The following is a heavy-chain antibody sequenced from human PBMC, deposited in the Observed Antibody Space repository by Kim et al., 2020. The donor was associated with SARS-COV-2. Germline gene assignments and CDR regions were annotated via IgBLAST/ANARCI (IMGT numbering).Heavy chain of an antibody. V-gene: IGHV4-34*01. D-gene: IGHD1-1*01. CDR1: GGSFSGYY. Sequence: SETLSLTCAVYGGSFSGYYWSWIRQPPGKGLEWIGEINHSGSTNYNPSLKSRVTISVDTSKNQFSLKLSSVTAADTAVYYCARAGYNWNDYPPRKFDPWGQGTLVTVSS. J-gene: IGHJ5*02. CDR3: ARAGYNWNDYPPRKFDP. CDR2: INHSGST.